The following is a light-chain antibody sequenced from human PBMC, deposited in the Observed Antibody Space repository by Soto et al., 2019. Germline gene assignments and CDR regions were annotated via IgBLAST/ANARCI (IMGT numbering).Light chain of an antibody. V-gene: IGLV1-47*01. Sequence: QSVLTQPPSASGTPGQRVTISCSGSSSNIGSNYVYWYQQLPGTAPKLLISRNNQRPSGVPDRFSGSRSGTSASLAISGLRSEDAADYYCAAWDDSLSGRVFGTGTKVTVL. CDR1: SSNIGSNY. CDR3: AAWDDSLSGRV. CDR2: RNN. J-gene: IGLJ1*01.